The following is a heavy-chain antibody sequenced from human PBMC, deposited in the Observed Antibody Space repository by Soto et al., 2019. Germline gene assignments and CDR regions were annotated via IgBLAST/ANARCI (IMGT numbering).Heavy chain of an antibody. CDR3: ARAWSSTAAAGPGGPGGYYYMDV. V-gene: IGHV3-11*01. D-gene: IGHD6-13*01. J-gene: IGHJ6*03. Sequence: GGSLRLSCAASGFTFSDYYMSWIRQAPGKGLEWVSYISSSGSTIYYADSVKGRFTISRDNAKNSLYLQMNSLRAEDTAVYYCARAWSSTAAAGPGGPGGYYYMDVWGKGTTVTVSS. CDR1: GFTFSDYY. CDR2: ISSSGSTI.